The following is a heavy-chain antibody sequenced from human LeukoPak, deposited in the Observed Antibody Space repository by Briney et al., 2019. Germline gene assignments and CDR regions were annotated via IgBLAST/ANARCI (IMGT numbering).Heavy chain of an antibody. Sequence: GGSLRLSCAASGFTFSSYNMHWVRQAPGEGLEWVSSISDNIWSTFYADSVKGRFTISRDNARNSLYLQMNSLRAEDTAVYYCARESSGYSTFDYWGQGTLVTVSS. D-gene: IGHD3-22*01. CDR2: ISDNIWST. V-gene: IGHV3-21*01. J-gene: IGHJ4*02. CDR3: ARESSGYSTFDY. CDR1: GFTFSSYN.